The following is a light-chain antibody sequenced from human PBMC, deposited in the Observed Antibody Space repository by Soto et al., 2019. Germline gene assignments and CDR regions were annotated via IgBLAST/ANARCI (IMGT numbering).Light chain of an antibody. CDR1: QSISSN. CDR2: GAS. J-gene: IGKJ5*01. CDR3: QQYNNWPPVT. V-gene: IGKV3-15*01. Sequence: EIVMTQSPATLSVSPGDRATLSCMASQSISSNLAWYQQKPGQAPRLLIYGASTRATGIPARFSGSGSGTEFTLTISSLQSEDFAVYYCQQYNNWPPVTFGQGTRLEIK.